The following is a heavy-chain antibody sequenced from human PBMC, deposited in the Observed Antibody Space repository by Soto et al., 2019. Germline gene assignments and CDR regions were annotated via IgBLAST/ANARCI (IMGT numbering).Heavy chain of an antibody. J-gene: IGHJ4*02. Sequence: QVQLEQSGAEVKKPGASVKVSCKASGYTFTSYGISWVRQAPGQGLEWMGWISAYNGNTNYAQKLQGRVTMTTDTSTSRAYIELRSLRSDDTPVYFCAREAPDYDYWGQGTPVTVSS. V-gene: IGHV1-18*01. D-gene: IGHD3-3*01. CDR3: AREAPDYDY. CDR1: GYTFTSYG. CDR2: ISAYNGNT.